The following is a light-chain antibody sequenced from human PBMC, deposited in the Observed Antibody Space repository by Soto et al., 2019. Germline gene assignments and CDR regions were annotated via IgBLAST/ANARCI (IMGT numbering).Light chain of an antibody. CDR3: CSSGGSPTYV. CDR1: SSNVGSYKL. CDR2: EVN. Sequence: QSALTQPASVSGSPGQSITISCTGTSSNVGSYKLVSRYQQHPGKAPKLMIFEVNTRPSGVSNRFSGSKSGNTASLKISGLKVEDEADYYCCSSGGSPTYVFGTGTKLTVL. V-gene: IGLV2-23*02. J-gene: IGLJ1*01.